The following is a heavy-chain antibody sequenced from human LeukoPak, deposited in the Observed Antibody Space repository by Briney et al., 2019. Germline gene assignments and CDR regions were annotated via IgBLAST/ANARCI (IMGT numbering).Heavy chain of an antibody. J-gene: IGHJ4*02. CDR2: ISGSGGST. CDR3: AKDQSPFYYYGSGSGNLFDY. D-gene: IGHD3-10*01. V-gene: IGHV3-23*01. Sequence: PGGSLRLSYAASGFTFSSYAMSWVRQAPGKGLEWVSAISGSGGSTYYADSVKGRFTISRDNSKNTLYLQMNSLRAEDTAVYYCAKDQSPFYYYGSGSGNLFDYWGQGTLVTVSS. CDR1: GFTFSSYA.